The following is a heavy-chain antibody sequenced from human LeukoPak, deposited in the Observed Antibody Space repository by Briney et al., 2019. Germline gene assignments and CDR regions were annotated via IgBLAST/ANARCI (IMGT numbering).Heavy chain of an antibody. CDR2: ISYDGSNK. CDR1: GFTFSSYA. J-gene: IGHJ4*02. D-gene: IGHD3-9*01. CDR3: AREGYDILTGYPDY. V-gene: IGHV3-30-3*01. Sequence: PGGSLRLSCAASGFTFSSYAMHWVRQAPGKGLEWVAVISYDGSNKYYADSVKGRSTISRDNSKNTLYLQMNSLRAEDTAVYYCAREGYDILTGYPDYWGQGTLVTVSS.